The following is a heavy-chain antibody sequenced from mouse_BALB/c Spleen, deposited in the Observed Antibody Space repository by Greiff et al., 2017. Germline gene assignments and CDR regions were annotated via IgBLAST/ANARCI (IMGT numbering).Heavy chain of an antibody. V-gene: IGHV1-9*01. CDR3: ARELGRQGFAY. D-gene: IGHD4-1*01. J-gene: IGHJ3*01. CDR2: ILPGSGST. Sequence: QVQLQQSGAELMKPGASVKISCKATGYTFSSYWIEWVKQRPGHGLEWIGEILPGSGSTNYNEKFKGKATFTADTSSNTAYMQLSSLTSEDSAVYYCARELGRQGFAYWGQGTLVTVSA. CDR1: GYTFSSYW.